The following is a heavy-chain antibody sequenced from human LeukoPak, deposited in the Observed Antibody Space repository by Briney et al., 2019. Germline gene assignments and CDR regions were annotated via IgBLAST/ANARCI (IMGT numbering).Heavy chain of an antibody. CDR3: ARGLLGGTWFDP. J-gene: IGHJ5*02. Sequence: GGSLRLSCAASGFTFSDYYMSWVRQAPGKGLEWVANIKQDGSEKYYVDSVKGRFTISRDNAKNSLYLQMNSLRAEDTAVYYCARGLLGGTWFDPWGQGTLVTVSS. CDR2: IKQDGSEK. V-gene: IGHV3-7*01. D-gene: IGHD1-26*01. CDR1: GFTFSDYY.